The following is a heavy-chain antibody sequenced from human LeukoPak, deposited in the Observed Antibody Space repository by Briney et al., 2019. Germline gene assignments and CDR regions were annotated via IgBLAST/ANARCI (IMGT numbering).Heavy chain of an antibody. Sequence: GASVKFSCKASGYTFTIYGISWVRQAPGQGLEWMGWISAYNGNTNYAQKLQGRVTMTTDTSTSTAYMELRSLRSADTAVYYSARYRWFGELLLGVPDYWGQGTLVTVSS. CDR1: GYTFTIYG. V-gene: IGHV1-18*01. CDR2: ISAYNGNT. J-gene: IGHJ4*02. D-gene: IGHD3-10*01. CDR3: ARYRWFGELLLGVPDY.